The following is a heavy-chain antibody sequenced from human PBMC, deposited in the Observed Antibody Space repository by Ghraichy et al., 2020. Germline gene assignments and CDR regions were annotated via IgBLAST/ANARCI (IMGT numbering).Heavy chain of an antibody. CDR3: ARIHTAYSSSWYDDWYFDL. CDR1: GFSLSTSGMC. D-gene: IGHD6-13*01. CDR2: IDWDDDK. J-gene: IGHJ2*01. V-gene: IGHV2-70*01. Sequence: SGPTLVKPTQTLTLTCTFSGFSLSTSGMCVSWIRQPPGKALEWLALIDWDDDKYYSTSLKTRLTISKDTSKNQVVLTMTNMDPVDTATYYCARIHTAYSSSWYDDWYFDLWGRGTLVTVSS.